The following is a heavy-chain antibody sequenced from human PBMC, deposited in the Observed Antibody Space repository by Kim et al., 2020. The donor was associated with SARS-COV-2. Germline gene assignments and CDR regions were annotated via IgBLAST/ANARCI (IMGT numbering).Heavy chain of an antibody. V-gene: IGHV1-24*01. D-gene: IGHD3-22*01. CDR2: GET. J-gene: IGHJ4*02. Sequence: GETIYAQKFLGRVTMTEDTSTDTAYMELSSLRSEDTAVYYCATDLSMIVVWGQGTLVTVSS. CDR3: ATDLSMIVV.